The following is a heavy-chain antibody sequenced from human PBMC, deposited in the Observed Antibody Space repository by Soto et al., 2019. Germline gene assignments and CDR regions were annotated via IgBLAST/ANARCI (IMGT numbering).Heavy chain of an antibody. V-gene: IGHV4-38-2*02. Sequence: SETLSLTCTVSGYSINSDDYWGWIRQPPGKGLEWIASIYHSVSTFYNPSLRSRVTISIDTSKNQFSLRLTAGTAADTAMYYCTRDLDIGHRGYGQSNVWGQGKTVTVSS. CDR3: TRDLDIGHRGYGQSNV. J-gene: IGHJ6*02. CDR1: GYSINSDDY. D-gene: IGHD5-12*01. CDR2: IYHSVST.